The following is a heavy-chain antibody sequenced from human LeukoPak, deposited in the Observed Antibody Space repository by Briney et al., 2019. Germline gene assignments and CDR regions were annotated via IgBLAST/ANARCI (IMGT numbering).Heavy chain of an antibody. Sequence: ASVKVSCKASGYTFTSYDINWVRQATGQGLEWMGWTNPNSGNTGYAQKFQGRVTMTRNTAISTAYMELSSLRSEDTAVYYCARGQYYYDSSGYYLDYWGQGTLVTVSS. J-gene: IGHJ4*02. CDR2: TNPNSGNT. D-gene: IGHD3-22*01. CDR1: GYTFTSYD. CDR3: ARGQYYYDSSGYYLDY. V-gene: IGHV1-8*01.